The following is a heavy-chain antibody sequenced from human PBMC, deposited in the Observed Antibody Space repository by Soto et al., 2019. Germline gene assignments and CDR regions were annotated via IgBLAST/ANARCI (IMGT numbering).Heavy chain of an antibody. CDR1: GFILNNYA. Sequence: VQLLESGGDLVQPGGSLGLSCVASGFILNNYAMSWVRQAPGKGLEWASTIGGTDGDSDGVPWYEDSVKGRFTISRDSSANTLFLHMDNLRAKDSALYYCVKRGRNWGAFDFWGQGTTVVVSS. D-gene: IGHD7-27*01. CDR2: IGGTDGDSDGVP. V-gene: IGHV3-23*01. J-gene: IGHJ3*01. CDR3: VKRGRNWGAFDF.